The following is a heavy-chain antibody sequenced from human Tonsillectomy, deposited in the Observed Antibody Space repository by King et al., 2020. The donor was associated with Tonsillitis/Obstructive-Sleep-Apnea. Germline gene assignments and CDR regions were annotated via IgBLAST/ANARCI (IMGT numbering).Heavy chain of an antibody. Sequence: LVQSGAEVKKPGSSVKVSCKASGGTFSNYAISWVRQAPGQGFEWMGGIIPIFGASNYAQKFQGRVTITADESTSTVYMELSSLRSEDTAVYYCARSGYCSGGSCYSVYWYFDLWGRGTLVTVSS. CDR2: IIPIFGAS. V-gene: IGHV1-69*01. D-gene: IGHD2-15*01. CDR1: GGTFSNYA. CDR3: ARSGYCSGGSCYSVYWYFDL. J-gene: IGHJ2*01.